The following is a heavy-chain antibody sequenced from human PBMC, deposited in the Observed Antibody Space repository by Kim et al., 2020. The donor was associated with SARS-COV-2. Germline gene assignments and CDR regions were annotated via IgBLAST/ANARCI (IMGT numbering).Heavy chain of an antibody. CDR3: ARELGRGYSSSWPKPYYYYGMDV. Sequence: SETLSLTCAVSGGSISSSNWWSWVRQPPGKGLEWIGEIYHSGSTNYNPSLKSRVTISVDKSKNQFSLKLSSVTAADTAVYYCARELGRGYSSSWPKPYYYYGMDVWGQGTTVTVSS. V-gene: IGHV4-4*02. CDR1: GGSISSSNW. CDR2: IYHSGST. D-gene: IGHD6-13*01. J-gene: IGHJ6*02.